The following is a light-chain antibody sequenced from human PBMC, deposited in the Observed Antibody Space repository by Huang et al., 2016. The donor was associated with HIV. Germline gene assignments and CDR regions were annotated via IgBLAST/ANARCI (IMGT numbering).Light chain of an antibody. Sequence: DIQMTQSPSTLSASVGDRVTITCRASQSISSLLAWDQQKPGKAPKLLIYKASSLESGVPSRFSGSGSGTEFTLTISSLQPDDFATYYCQQYNSYSFTFGPGTKVDIK. CDR2: KAS. J-gene: IGKJ3*01. V-gene: IGKV1-5*03. CDR3: QQYNSYSFT. CDR1: QSISSL.